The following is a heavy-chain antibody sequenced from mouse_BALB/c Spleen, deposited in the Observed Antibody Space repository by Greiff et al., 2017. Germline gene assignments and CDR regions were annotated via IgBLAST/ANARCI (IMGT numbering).Heavy chain of an antibody. CDR1: GFTFSSYG. Sequence: EVKVIESGGDLVKPGGSLKLSCAASGFTFSSYGMSWVRQTPDKRLEWVATISSGGSYTYYPDSVKGRYTISRDNAKNTLYLQMSSLKSEDTAMYYCAREGDYGNPYAMDYWGQGTSVTVSS. CDR2: ISSGGSYT. J-gene: IGHJ4*01. V-gene: IGHV5-6*01. D-gene: IGHD2-1*01. CDR3: AREGDYGNPYAMDY.